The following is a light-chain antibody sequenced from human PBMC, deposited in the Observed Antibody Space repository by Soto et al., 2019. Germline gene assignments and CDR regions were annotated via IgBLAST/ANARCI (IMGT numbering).Light chain of an antibody. Sequence: QLVLTQSYSASASLGSSVKITCTLSSGHSTYTIAWHQQQPGKAPRYLMKVERSGRNNKGSGVPDRFSGSSSGADRYLTISNLQSEDESDYYCETWDSNTHAVFGGGTKLTVL. V-gene: IGLV4-60*03. CDR3: ETWDSNTHAV. CDR1: SGHSTYT. CDR2: VERSGRN. J-gene: IGLJ3*02.